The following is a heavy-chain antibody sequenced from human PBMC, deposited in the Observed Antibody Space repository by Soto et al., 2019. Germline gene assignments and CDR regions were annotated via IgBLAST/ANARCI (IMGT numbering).Heavy chain of an antibody. CDR2: INPNSRGT. V-gene: IGHV1-2*02. Sequence: ASVKVSCKASGYTFTDYFIHWVRQAPGQGFEWMGWINPNSRGTNYAPKFQGRVTMTRDTSNSTAYMELRGLRSDDTAVCYCARVTLKAGNWFDPWGQGTLVTVSS. CDR3: ARVTLKAGNWFDP. CDR1: GYTFTDYF. J-gene: IGHJ5*02.